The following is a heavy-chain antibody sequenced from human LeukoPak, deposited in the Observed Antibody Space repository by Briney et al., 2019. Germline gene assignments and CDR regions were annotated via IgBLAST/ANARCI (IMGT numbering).Heavy chain of an antibody. V-gene: IGHV3-48*03. CDR2: ISSRGSAI. CDR3: ARDVEGGTFDI. CDR1: GFTFSSYE. Sequence: GGSLRLSCAASGFTFSSYEMNWVRQAPGKGLEWVSYISSRGSAIHYADSVKGRFTISRDNAKNSLFLEMSSLRADDTAVYFCARDVEGGTFDIWGQGTTVTVSS. D-gene: IGHD3-16*01. J-gene: IGHJ3*02.